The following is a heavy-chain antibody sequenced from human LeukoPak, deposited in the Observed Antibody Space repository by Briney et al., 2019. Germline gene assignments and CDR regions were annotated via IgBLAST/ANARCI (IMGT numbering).Heavy chain of an antibody. Sequence: GGSLRLSCAASGFNFANHAMSWVRQAPGKGLEWVANIKQDGSEKYYVDSVKGRFTISRDNAKNSLYLQMNSLRAEDTAVYYCARDPTTVTTAGAYDYWGQGTLVTVSS. V-gene: IGHV3-7*01. CDR2: IKQDGSEK. J-gene: IGHJ4*02. CDR3: ARDPTTVTTAGAYDY. CDR1: GFNFANHA. D-gene: IGHD4-17*01.